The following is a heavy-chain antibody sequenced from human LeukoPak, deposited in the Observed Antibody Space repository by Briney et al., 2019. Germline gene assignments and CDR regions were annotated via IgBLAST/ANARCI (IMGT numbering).Heavy chain of an antibody. Sequence: PSETLSLTCTVSGDSISSYYWSWIRQPPGKGLEWIGYIYYSGSTNCNPSLKSRVTISVDTSKNQFSLKLSSVTAADTDVYFCARSERIIMILGGAFDVWGQGTMVTVSS. CDR1: GDSISSYY. D-gene: IGHD3-22*01. V-gene: IGHV4-59*08. CDR2: IYYSGST. CDR3: ARSERIIMILGGAFDV. J-gene: IGHJ3*01.